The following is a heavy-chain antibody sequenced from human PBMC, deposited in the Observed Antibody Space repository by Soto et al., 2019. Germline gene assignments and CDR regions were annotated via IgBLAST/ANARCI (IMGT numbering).Heavy chain of an antibody. V-gene: IGHV5-51*01. CDR2: IYPGDSDT. CDR3: ARPSFSRGFVWDY. CDR1: GYSFTSYW. D-gene: IGHD3-16*01. J-gene: IGHJ4*02. Sequence: GESLKISCKGSGYSFTSYWIAWVRQMPGKGLEWMGIIYPGDSDTRYSPSFQGQVTISADNSISTAYLQWSCLKATDTAMYYCARPSFSRGFVWDYWGQGTLVTVSS.